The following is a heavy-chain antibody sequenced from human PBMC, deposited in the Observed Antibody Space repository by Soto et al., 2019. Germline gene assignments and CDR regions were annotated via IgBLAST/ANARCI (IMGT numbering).Heavy chain of an antibody. Sequence: SGAEVKKPGASVKVSCKASGYTFTSYAMHWVRQAPGQRLEWMGWINAGNGNTKYSQKFQGRVTITRDTSASTAYMELSSLRSEDTAVYYCARGGDIAAAGTAWDAFDIWGQGTMVTVSS. D-gene: IGHD6-13*01. CDR2: INAGNGNT. CDR1: GYTFTSYA. CDR3: ARGGDIAAAGTAWDAFDI. J-gene: IGHJ3*02. V-gene: IGHV1-3*01.